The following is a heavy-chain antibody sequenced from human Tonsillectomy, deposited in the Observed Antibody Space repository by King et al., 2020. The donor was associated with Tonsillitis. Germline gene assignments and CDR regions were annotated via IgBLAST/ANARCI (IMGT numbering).Heavy chain of an antibody. D-gene: IGHD3-22*01. Sequence: VQLVESGGGVVQPGRSLRLSCAASGFTFSSYTMHWVRQAPGKGLEWVAVISNDGSSKYYADSVKGRFTISRDNSKNTLYLQMNSLRAEDTAVYSCAREAVGTMRVVGSFDYWGQGTLVTVSS. V-gene: IGHV3-30-3*01. CDR3: AREAVGTMRVVGSFDY. CDR1: GFTFSSYT. CDR2: ISNDGSSK. J-gene: IGHJ4*02.